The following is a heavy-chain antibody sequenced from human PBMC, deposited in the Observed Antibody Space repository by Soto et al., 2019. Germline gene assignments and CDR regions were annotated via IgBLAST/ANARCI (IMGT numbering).Heavy chain of an antibody. D-gene: IGHD6-25*01. J-gene: IGHJ4*02. CDR2: INIYNGNT. CDR3: ARMDRTAAAARGFY. V-gene: IGHV1-18*01. CDR1: GYTFSNYG. Sequence: QVQLVQSGAEVKKPGASVNVSCKASGYTFSNYGISWVRQAPGQGLEWMGWINIYNGNTNYAQKFQGRVTMTSDTSTRTAYMDLRSLGFDDTAVYYCARMDRTAAAARGFYWGQGTLVTVSS.